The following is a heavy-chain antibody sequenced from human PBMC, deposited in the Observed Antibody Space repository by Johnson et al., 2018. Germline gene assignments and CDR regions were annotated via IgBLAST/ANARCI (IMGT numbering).Heavy chain of an antibody. D-gene: IGHD3-3*01. CDR1: GFTFADYA. CDR2: ISWNSGSI. V-gene: IGHV3-9*01. CDR3: AKAPVGWLGEGAEYFQH. J-gene: IGHJ1*01. Sequence: VQLVQSGGGLVQPGRSRRLSCAASGFTFADYAMHWVRQAPGKGLEWVSGISWNSGSIGYAASVEGRFTISRDNAKNSLYLQMNSLRPEDTALYYCAKAPVGWLGEGAEYFQHWGQGTLVTVSS.